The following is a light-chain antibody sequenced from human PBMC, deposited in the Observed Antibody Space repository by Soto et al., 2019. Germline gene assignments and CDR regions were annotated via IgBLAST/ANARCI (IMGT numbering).Light chain of an antibody. J-gene: IGKJ2*01. Sequence: DIQMTQSPSTLSASVSDRVTITCRASQSISTWLAWYQQKPGKAPKILIYKASSLETGVPPRFSGSGSGTEFTLTISSLQPGDFATYYCQQYDSYPYTFGQGTKLEIK. CDR2: KAS. CDR3: QQYDSYPYT. V-gene: IGKV1-5*03. CDR1: QSISTW.